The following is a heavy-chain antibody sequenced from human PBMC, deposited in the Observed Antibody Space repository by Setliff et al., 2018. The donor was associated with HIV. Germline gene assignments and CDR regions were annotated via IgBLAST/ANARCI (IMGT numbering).Heavy chain of an antibody. CDR3: ARPYYYDSSGYRGAFDI. CDR2: ISSDGRYI. D-gene: IGHD3-22*01. J-gene: IGHJ3*02. CDR1: GFSFRTYN. Sequence: GGSLRLSCAASGFSFRTYNMNWVRQAPGKGLEWVSSISSDGRYIYYADSVKGRFTISRDNAKNSLYLQMNSLRAEDTALYYCARPYYYDSSGYRGAFDIWGQGTMVTVSS. V-gene: IGHV3-21*04.